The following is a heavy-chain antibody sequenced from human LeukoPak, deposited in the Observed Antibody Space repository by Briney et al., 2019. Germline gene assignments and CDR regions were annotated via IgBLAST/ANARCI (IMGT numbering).Heavy chain of an antibody. D-gene: IGHD3-10*01. V-gene: IGHV3-21*01. Sequence: GGSLRLSCAASGFTFSSYSMNWVRQAPGKGLEWVSSISSSSSYIYYADSVKGRFTISRDNAKNSLYLQMNSLRAEDTAVYYCARDYYGSGSYFDYWGQGTLVTVSS. CDR3: ARDYYGSGSYFDY. J-gene: IGHJ4*02. CDR2: ISSSSSYI. CDR1: GFTFSSYS.